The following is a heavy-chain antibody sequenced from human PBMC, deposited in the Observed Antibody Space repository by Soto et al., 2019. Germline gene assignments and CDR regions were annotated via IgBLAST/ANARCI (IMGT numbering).Heavy chain of an antibody. V-gene: IGHV3-53*02. CDR1: GCTVSSNY. J-gene: IGHJ4*02. CDR2: IYSGGST. D-gene: IGHD3-22*01. CDR3: ARGLNFYDHSGFYYY. Sequence: EVQLVETGGGLIQPGGSLRLSCAASGCTVSSNYMSWVRQAPGKGLEWVSIIYSGGSTHYAPSVKGRFTISRDNSKNTLYLQMNSLSAEDTAVYYCARGLNFYDHSGFYYYWGQGTRVTVSP.